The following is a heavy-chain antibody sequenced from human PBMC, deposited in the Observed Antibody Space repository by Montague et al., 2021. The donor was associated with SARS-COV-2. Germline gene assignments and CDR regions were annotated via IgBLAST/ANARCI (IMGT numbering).Heavy chain of an antibody. CDR1: GGSVTSGNYH. J-gene: IGHJ4*02. CDR2: IDYGGSP. CDR3: ATYWQGGSGGGN. Sequence: SETLSLTCTVSGGSVTSGNYHWSWIRQPQGKGLEWIGYIDYGGSPHYSPSLNSRVTISLDTSKNQLSLRLNSATAADTAVYFCATYWQGGSGGGNWGQGTLVTVSA. V-gene: IGHV4-61*01. D-gene: IGHD3-10*01.